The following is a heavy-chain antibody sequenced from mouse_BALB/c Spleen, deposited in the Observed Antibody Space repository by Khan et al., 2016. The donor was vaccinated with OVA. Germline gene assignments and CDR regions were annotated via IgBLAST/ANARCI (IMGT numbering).Heavy chain of an antibody. CDR1: GYTFTSYV. CDR2: IYPYNDDT. D-gene: IGHD2-14*01. Sequence: LQLKQSGPELVKPGASVKMSCKASGYTFTSYVIHWVKQKPGQGLEWIGYIYPYNDDTKSNEKFKGKATLTSDKSSSTAYMELRSLTSEDSAVYYCARNYRYDVYFDYWGQGTTLTVSS. J-gene: IGHJ2*01. V-gene: IGHV1S136*01. CDR3: ARNYRYDVYFDY.